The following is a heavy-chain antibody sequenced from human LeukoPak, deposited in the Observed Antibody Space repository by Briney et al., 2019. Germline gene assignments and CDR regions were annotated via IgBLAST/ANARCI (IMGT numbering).Heavy chain of an antibody. CDR1: GYTLTELS. Sequence: GASVKVSCRVSGYTLTELSMHWVRQAPGKGLEWMGGFDPEDGETIYAQKFQGRVTMTEDTSTDTAYMELSSLRSEDTAVYYCATGCSGGSCPHDYWGQGTLVTVSS. CDR3: ATGCSGGSCPHDY. D-gene: IGHD2-15*01. CDR2: FDPEDGET. J-gene: IGHJ4*02. V-gene: IGHV1-24*01.